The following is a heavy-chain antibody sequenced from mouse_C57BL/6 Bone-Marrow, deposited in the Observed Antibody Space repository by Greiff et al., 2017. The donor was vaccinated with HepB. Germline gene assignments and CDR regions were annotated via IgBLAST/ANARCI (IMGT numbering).Heavy chain of an antibody. CDR2: IDPETGGT. CDR3: TQGYFDV. CDR1: GYTFTDYE. V-gene: IGHV1-15*01. J-gene: IGHJ1*03. Sequence: VQLQQSGAELVRPGASVTLSCKASGYTFTDYEMHWVKQTPVHGLEWIGAIDPETGGTAYNQKFKGKAILTADKSSSTAYMERRSLTSEDSAVYYCTQGYFDVWGTGTTVTVSS.